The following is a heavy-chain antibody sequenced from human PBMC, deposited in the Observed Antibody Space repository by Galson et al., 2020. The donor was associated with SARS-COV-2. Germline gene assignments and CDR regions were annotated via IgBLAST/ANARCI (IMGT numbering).Heavy chain of an antibody. Sequence: ASVKVSCKVSGYTLTELSMHWVRQAPGKGLEWMGGFDPDDGETIYAQKFQGRVTMTEDTSTDTAYMELSSLRSEDTAVYYCATVPAFWSGYCLVYWCQGSLVTVSS. D-gene: IGHD3-3*01. CDR3: ATVPAFWSGYCLVY. J-gene: IGHJ4*02. CDR1: GYTLTELS. V-gene: IGHV1-24*01. CDR2: FDPDDGET.